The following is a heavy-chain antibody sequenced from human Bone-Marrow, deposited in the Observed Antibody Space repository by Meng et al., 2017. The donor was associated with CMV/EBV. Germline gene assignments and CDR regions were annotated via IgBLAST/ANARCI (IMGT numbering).Heavy chain of an antibody. CDR1: GYSISDGYY. V-gene: IGHV4-38-2*02. CDR2: TYHSGET. J-gene: IGHJ4*03. Sequence: GSLRLSCTVSGYSISDGYYWGWIRQSPGKGLEWIASTYHSGETFHNPSLKRRVTISVDTSKNHFSLRLTSVTAADTAVYFCARVGFNARAVEFWGQGTLVTVSS. CDR3: ARVGFNARAVEF. D-gene: IGHD2-2*01.